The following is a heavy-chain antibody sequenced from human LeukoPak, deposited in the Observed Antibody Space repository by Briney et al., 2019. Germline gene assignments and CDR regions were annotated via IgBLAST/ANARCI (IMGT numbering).Heavy chain of an antibody. D-gene: IGHD3-22*01. J-gene: IGHJ4*02. CDR3: ARDGGVGDSSGYYHSNFDY. V-gene: IGHV1-18*01. CDR2: ISAYNGNT. CDR1: GYTFTSYG. Sequence: ALVKVSCKASGYTFTSYGISWVRQAPGQGLEWMGWISAYNGNTNYAQKLQGRVTMTTDTSTSTAYMELRSLRSDDTAVYYCARDGGVGDSSGYYHSNFDYWGQGTLVTVSS.